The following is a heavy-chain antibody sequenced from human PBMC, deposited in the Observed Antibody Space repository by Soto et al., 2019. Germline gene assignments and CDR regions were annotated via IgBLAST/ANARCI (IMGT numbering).Heavy chain of an antibody. J-gene: IGHJ3*02. CDR3: ARGGPYFLVGNQNDAFDI. V-gene: IGHV4-31*03. Sequence: SETLSLTCTVSGGSISSGGYYRSWIRQHPGKGLEWIGYIYHSGNTYYNPSLKSRVTISVDTSKNQFSLSLSSVTAADTAVYYCARGGPYFLVGNQNDAFDIWGHGKMVTVSS. CDR1: GGSISSGGYY. D-gene: IGHD2-8*02. CDR2: IYHSGNT.